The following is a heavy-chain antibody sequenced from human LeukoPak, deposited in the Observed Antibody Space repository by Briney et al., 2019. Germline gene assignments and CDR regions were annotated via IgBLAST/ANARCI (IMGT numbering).Heavy chain of an antibody. CDR1: GGSISSGSYY. CDR3: ASHSGWSGPSE. Sequence: SQTLSLTCTVSGGSISSGSYYWSWIRQPAGKGLEWIGRIYTSGSTNYNPSLKSRLTISVDKSKNQFSLKLSSVTAADTAVYYCASHSGWSGPSEWGQGTLVTVSS. CDR2: IYTSGST. J-gene: IGHJ4*02. D-gene: IGHD6-19*01. V-gene: IGHV4-61*02.